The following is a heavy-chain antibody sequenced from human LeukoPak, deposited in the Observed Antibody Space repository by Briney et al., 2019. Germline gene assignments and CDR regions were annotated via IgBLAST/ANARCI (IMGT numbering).Heavy chain of an antibody. Sequence: GGSLRLSCAASGFTFSSYGMHWVRQAPGKGREWVAVIWYDGSNKYYADSVKGRFTISRDNSKNTLYLQMNSLRAEDTAVYYCARDEELFDYWGQGTLVTVSS. CDR1: GFTFSSYG. V-gene: IGHV3-33*01. CDR2: IWYDGSNK. CDR3: ARDEELFDY. J-gene: IGHJ4*02. D-gene: IGHD1-26*01.